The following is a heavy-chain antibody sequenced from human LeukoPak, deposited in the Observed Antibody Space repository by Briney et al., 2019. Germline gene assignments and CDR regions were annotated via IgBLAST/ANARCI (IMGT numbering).Heavy chain of an antibody. J-gene: IGHJ6*03. CDR2: INHSGST. CDR1: AGSFSGYY. Sequence: SETLSLTCAVYAGSFSGYYWSWIRQPPGKGLEWIGEINHSGSTNYNPSLKSRVTISVDTSKNQFSLKLSSVTAADTAVYYCATVPGIAAAGTGYYYYMDVWGKGTTVTISS. V-gene: IGHV4-34*01. CDR3: ATVPGIAAAGTGYYYYMDV. D-gene: IGHD6-13*01.